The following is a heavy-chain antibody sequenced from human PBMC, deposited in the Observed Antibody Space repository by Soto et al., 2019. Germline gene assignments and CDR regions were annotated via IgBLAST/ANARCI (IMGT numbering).Heavy chain of an antibody. D-gene: IGHD6-13*01. V-gene: IGHV4-39*01. CDR2: IYYSGST. Sequence: PSETLSLTCTVSGGSISSSSDYWGWIRQPPGKGLEWIGSIYYSGSTYYNPSLKSRVTISVDTSKNQFSLKLSSVTAADTAVYYCARSTGYSSSWSPGGWFDPWGQGTLVTVSS. J-gene: IGHJ5*02. CDR3: ARSTGYSSSWSPGGWFDP. CDR1: GGSISSSSDY.